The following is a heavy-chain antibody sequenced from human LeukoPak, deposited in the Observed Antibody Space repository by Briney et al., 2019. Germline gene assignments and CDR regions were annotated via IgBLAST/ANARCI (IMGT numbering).Heavy chain of an antibody. Sequence: GGSLKLSCAASGFTVSSNYMSWVRQAPGKGLAWVSVIYSGGSTYYADSVRGRFTISRDNSKNTLYLQVNSLRAEDTAVYYCARSGSAVTTFKRYFDLWGRGTLVTVSS. D-gene: IGHD3-10*01. CDR2: IYSGGST. CDR1: GFTVSSNY. J-gene: IGHJ2*01. V-gene: IGHV3-53*01. CDR3: ARSGSAVTTFKRYFDL.